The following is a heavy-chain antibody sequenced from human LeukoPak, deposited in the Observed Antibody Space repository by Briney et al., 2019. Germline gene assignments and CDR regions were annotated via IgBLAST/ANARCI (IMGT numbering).Heavy chain of an antibody. V-gene: IGHV3-74*01. D-gene: IGHD3-10*01. CDR1: GFTFSSYW. CDR2: INSDGSST. Sequence: GGSLRLSCAATGFTFSSYWMHWVRQAPGKGLVWVSRINSDGSSTSYADSVKGRFTISRDNAKNTLYLQMNSLRAEDTAVYYCARSPRIIIVRGLISYYYYMDVWGKGTTVTVSS. CDR3: ARSPRIIIVRGLISYYYYMDV. J-gene: IGHJ6*03.